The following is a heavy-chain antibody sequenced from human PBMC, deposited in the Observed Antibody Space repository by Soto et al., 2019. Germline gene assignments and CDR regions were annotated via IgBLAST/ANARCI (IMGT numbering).Heavy chain of an antibody. CDR3: ARTRQRRPVFYVDY. V-gene: IGHV1-69*01. CDR2: IIPKYGTT. D-gene: IGHD2-2*01. J-gene: IGHJ4*02. CDR1: GGPFNTFG. Sequence: QVQLMQSGAEVTKPGSSVKVSCKASGGPFNTFGISWVRQAPGQGLEWMGGIIPKYGTTNYARRFQGRVTMTADESTTTAYLELSSLRHDDTAIYYCARTRQRRPVFYVDYWGQGPPISVTS.